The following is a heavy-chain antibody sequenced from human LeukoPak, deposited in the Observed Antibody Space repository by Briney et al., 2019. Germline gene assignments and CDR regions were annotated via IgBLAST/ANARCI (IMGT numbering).Heavy chain of an antibody. V-gene: IGHV4-59*08. J-gene: IGHJ4*02. CDR2: ISYSGNT. D-gene: IGHD4-17*01. CDR1: GGSINNYY. Sequence: SETLSLTCAVSGGSINNYYRSWIRQPPGKGLEWIGYISYSGNTNYNASLRSRVTISVDTSKNQFSLNLNSVTAADTAMYYCARHEGMTTYDYWGRGTLVTVSS. CDR3: ARHEGMTTYDY.